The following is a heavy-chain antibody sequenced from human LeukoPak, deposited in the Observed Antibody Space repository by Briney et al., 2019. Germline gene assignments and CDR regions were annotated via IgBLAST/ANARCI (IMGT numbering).Heavy chain of an antibody. CDR1: VFTFSDAW. Sequence: PGGSLRLSCTASVFTFSDAWMSWVRQAPGKGLEWVGRIKSKTDGGTTDYAAPVKGRFTISRDDSENTLYLQMNSLQTDDTAVYYCAHQGSWEHCFDYWGQGTLVTVSS. V-gene: IGHV3-15*01. CDR3: AHQGSWEHCFDY. CDR2: IKSKTDGGTT. D-gene: IGHD1-26*01. J-gene: IGHJ4*02.